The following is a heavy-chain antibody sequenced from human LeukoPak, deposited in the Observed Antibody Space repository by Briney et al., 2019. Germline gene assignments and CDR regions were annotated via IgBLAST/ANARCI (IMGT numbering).Heavy chain of an antibody. CDR3: AVGYCSSTSCYACDY. D-gene: IGHD2-2*01. Sequence: GSLRLSCAASGFTFSSYGMHWVRQAPGKGLEWVAFIRYDGSNKYYADSVKGRFTISRDNSKNTLYLQMNSLRAEDTAVYYCAVGYCSSTSCYACDYWGQGTLVTVSS. J-gene: IGHJ4*02. V-gene: IGHV3-30*02. CDR2: IRYDGSNK. CDR1: GFTFSSYG.